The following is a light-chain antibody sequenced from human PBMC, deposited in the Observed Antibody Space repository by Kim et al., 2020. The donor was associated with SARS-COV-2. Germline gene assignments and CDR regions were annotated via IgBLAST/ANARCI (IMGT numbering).Light chain of an antibody. CDR3: QQYDNIPRT. CDR1: QDISNY. J-gene: IGKJ3*01. CDR2: DAS. Sequence: DIQMTQSPSSLSASVGDRVTITCQASQDISNYLNWYQQKPGKAPKLLIYDASNLQTGVPSRFSGSGSGTDFTFTISSLQPEDIATYYCQQYDNIPRTFGPRTKVEIK. V-gene: IGKV1-33*01.